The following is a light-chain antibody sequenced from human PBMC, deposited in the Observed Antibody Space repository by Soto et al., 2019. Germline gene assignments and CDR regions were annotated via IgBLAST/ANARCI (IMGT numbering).Light chain of an antibody. J-gene: IGKJ2*01. CDR3: QQYNNWPLYT. Sequence: EIVMTQSPATLSVSPGERATLSCRASQSVSRNLAWYQQKPDQAPRLLIYGASTRATGIPARFSGSGSGKEFTLTISSLQSADFAVYYCQQYNNWPLYTFGQGTKLEIK. V-gene: IGKV3-15*01. CDR2: GAS. CDR1: QSVSRN.